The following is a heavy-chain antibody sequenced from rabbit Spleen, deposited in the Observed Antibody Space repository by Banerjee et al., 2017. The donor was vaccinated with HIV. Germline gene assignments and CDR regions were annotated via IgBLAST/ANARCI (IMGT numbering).Heavy chain of an antibody. CDR2: TNAITGKP. V-gene: IGHV1S45*01. Sequence: QEQLEESGGGLVKPGASLTLTCTASGFSFSGDYYMCWVRQAPGKGLEWIACTNAITGKPVYANWAKGRSSFSKTSSTTVTLQMTSLTVADTDTYFCARDTSTSFSTYGMDLWGQGPLVTVS. J-gene: IGHJ6*01. CDR1: GFSFSGDYY. D-gene: IGHD1-1*01. CDR3: ARDTSTSFSTYGMDL.